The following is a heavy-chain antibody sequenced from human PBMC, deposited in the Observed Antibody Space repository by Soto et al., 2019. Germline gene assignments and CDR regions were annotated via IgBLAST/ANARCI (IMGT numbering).Heavy chain of an antibody. CDR2: IKQDGSDK. V-gene: IGHV3-7*03. CDR1: GFTFSSHY. D-gene: IGHD2-15*01. Sequence: PGGSLRLCCAASGFTFSSHYMSWVRQAPGKGLEWVANIKQDGSDKYYVDSVKGRFTISRDNAKNSLFLQMNSLGAEDTGVYYCAREAIVVEVATMDDAFDIWGQGTVVTV. CDR3: AREAIVVEVATMDDAFDI. J-gene: IGHJ3*02.